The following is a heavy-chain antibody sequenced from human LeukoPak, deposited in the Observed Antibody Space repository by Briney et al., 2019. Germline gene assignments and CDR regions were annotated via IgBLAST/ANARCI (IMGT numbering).Heavy chain of an antibody. Sequence: ASVKVSCKASGYTFTSYGISWVRQAPGQGLEWMGWISAYNGNTNYAQKLQGRVTMTTDTSTSTAYMELRSLRSDDTAAYYCARGYYDSSGYYFGSFEWGQGTLVTVSS. D-gene: IGHD3-22*01. CDR2: ISAYNGNT. V-gene: IGHV1-18*01. CDR3: ARGYYDSSGYYFGSFE. J-gene: IGHJ4*02. CDR1: GYTFTSYG.